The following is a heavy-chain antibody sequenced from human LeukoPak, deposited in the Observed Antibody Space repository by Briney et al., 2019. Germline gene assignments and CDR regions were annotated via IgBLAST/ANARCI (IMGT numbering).Heavy chain of an antibody. CDR1: GGSFSGYY. Sequence: SETLSLTCAVYGGSFSGYYWSWIRQPPGKGLGWIREINHSGSTNYNPSLKSRVTISVDTSKNQFSLKLSSVTAADTAVYYCARLGGGKTRTYYYDSSGYMRDYWGQGTLVTVSS. V-gene: IGHV4-34*01. CDR2: INHSGST. J-gene: IGHJ4*02. CDR3: ARLGGGKTRTYYYDSSGYMRDY. D-gene: IGHD3-22*01.